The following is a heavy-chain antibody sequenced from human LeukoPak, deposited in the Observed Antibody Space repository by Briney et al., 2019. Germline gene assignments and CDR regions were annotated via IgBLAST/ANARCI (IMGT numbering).Heavy chain of an antibody. CDR3: ARGRKPINFWSGYLTYDY. Sequence: SETLSLTCTVSGDSLSPYYWGWIRQPPGKGLEWLGYISYSGSTNYNPSLKSRVTFSVATSKNQFFLDLSSVTAADTAVYYCARGRKPINFWSGYLTYDYWGQGTLVTVSS. D-gene: IGHD3-3*01. CDR1: GDSLSPYY. V-gene: IGHV4-59*01. J-gene: IGHJ4*02. CDR2: ISYSGST.